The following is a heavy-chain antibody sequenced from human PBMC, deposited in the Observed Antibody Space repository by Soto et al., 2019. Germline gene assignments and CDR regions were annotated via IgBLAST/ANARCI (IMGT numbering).Heavy chain of an antibody. V-gene: IGHV3-23*01. D-gene: IGHD4-17*01. CDR2: ISSSGVTT. CDR3: AKAYAERVTTWV. Sequence: VQLLESGGGLAQPGGSLRLSCTASGFTFSSYAMSWVRQAPGKGLEWVSGISSSGVTTYYAASVEGRFTISRDNSKSTLYLQMSSLRAEDTATYYCAKAYAERVTTWVWGQGTLVTVSS. J-gene: IGHJ4*02. CDR1: GFTFSSYA.